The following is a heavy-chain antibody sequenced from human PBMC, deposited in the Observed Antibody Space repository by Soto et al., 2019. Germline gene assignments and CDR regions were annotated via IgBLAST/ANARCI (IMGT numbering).Heavy chain of an antibody. D-gene: IGHD3-3*01. CDR3: GRRKLSGSPAEYFFYYGVDV. J-gene: IGHJ6*02. CDR2: IWHDGTNK. V-gene: IGHV3-33*01. Sequence: GGSLRLSCAASGFTFRNYGMHWVRQAPGKGLEWVAVIWHDGTNKHYADSVKGRFTISRDNSKNTVFLQMHSLRADDTAVYYCGRRKLSGSPAEYFFYYGVDVWGQGTTVTVSS. CDR1: GFTFRNYG.